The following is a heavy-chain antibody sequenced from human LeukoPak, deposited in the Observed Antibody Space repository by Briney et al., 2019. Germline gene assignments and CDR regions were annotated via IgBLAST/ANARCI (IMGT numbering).Heavy chain of an antibody. D-gene: IGHD3-10*01. CDR2: IYPGDSDT. Sequence: GESLTISCKGSGYSFTSYWIGWVRQMPGKGLEWMGIIYPGDSDTRYSPSFQGQVTISADKSISTAYLQWSSLKASDTAMYYCARTYYYGSGSNNWFDPWGQGTLVTVSS. V-gene: IGHV5-51*01. J-gene: IGHJ5*02. CDR3: ARTYYYGSGSNNWFDP. CDR1: GYSFTSYW.